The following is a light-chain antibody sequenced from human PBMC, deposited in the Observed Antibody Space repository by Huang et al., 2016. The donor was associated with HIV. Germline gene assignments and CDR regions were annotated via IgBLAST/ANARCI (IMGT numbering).Light chain of an antibody. CDR3: QQYHSLPWT. J-gene: IGKJ1*01. V-gene: IGKV1-NL1*01. CDR1: QGIGNS. CDR2: ATS. Sequence: DIQMTQSPSSLSASVGDRVTITCRASQGIGNSLAWYQQKPEKAPRLLLCATSTLESGVPSRFSGSGSGTHYTLTINTLQPEDIASYYCQQYHSLPWTFGQGTKVEIK.